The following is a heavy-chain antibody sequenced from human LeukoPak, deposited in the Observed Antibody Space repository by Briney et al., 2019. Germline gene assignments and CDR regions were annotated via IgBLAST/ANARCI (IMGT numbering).Heavy chain of an antibody. Sequence: PGGSLRLSCAASGFTVSRYYMSWVRQAPGKGLEWVSTIYSAGSAYYADSVTGRFSISRDNSSNTLYLHMNSLRAEDTAVYYCARGIYGPYYFDYWGQGTLVTVSS. CDR1: GFTVSRYY. D-gene: IGHD2/OR15-2a*01. CDR3: ARGIYGPYYFDY. CDR2: IYSAGSA. V-gene: IGHV3-53*01. J-gene: IGHJ4*01.